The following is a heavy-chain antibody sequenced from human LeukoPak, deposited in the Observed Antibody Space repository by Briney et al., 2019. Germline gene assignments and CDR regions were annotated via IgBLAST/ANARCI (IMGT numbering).Heavy chain of an antibody. V-gene: IGHV1-24*01. CDR3: ATDRYYYDSSGYYPLNWFDP. J-gene: IGHJ5*02. CDR2: FDPEDGET. D-gene: IGHD3-22*01. CDR1: GYTLTELS. Sequence: GASVKVSCKVSGYTLTELSMHWVRQAPGKGLEWMGGFDPEDGETIYAQKFQGRVTMTEDTSTDTAYMELSSLRSEDTAVYYCATDRYYYDSSGYYPLNWFDPWGQGTLVTASS.